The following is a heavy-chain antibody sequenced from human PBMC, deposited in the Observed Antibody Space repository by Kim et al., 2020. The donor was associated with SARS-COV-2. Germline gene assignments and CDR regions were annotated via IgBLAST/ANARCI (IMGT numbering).Heavy chain of an antibody. V-gene: IGHV3-7*01. Sequence: GGSLRLSCVASGFIFSSYWMSWVRQAPGKGLEWVANIKQDGSEKYYVDSVKGRFTISRDNAKNSLYLQMNSLRAEDTAVYYCARDGYNLNYWGQGTLVTVSS. J-gene: IGHJ4*02. CDR2: IKQDGSEK. D-gene: IGHD5-12*01. CDR3: ARDGYNLNY. CDR1: GFIFSSYW.